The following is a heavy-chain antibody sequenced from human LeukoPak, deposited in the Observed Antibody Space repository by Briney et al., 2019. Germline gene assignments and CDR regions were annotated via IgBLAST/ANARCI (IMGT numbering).Heavy chain of an antibody. CDR3: ATKYCSSWGVNFDY. J-gene: IGHJ4*02. V-gene: IGHV1-24*01. CDR2: FDPEDGET. D-gene: IGHD6-13*01. Sequence: ASVTVSCTVSGYTLTELSMHWVRQAPGKGLEWMGGFDPEDGETIYAQKFQGRVTMTEDTSTDTAYMELSSLRSEDTAVYYCATKYCSSWGVNFDYWGQGTLVTVSS. CDR1: GYTLTELS.